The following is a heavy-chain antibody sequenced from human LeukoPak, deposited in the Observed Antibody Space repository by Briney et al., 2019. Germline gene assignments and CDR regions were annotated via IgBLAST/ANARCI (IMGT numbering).Heavy chain of an antibody. Sequence: GESLKISCKGSGYSFTSYWLGWVRQMPGKGLEWMGIIYPGDSDTRYSPSFQGQVTISADKSISTAYLQWSSLKASDTAMYYCARHPNSYAKYYYYYGMDVWGQGTTVTVSS. J-gene: IGHJ6*02. D-gene: IGHD5-18*01. CDR3: ARHPNSYAKYYYYYGMDV. CDR2: IYPGDSDT. V-gene: IGHV5-51*01. CDR1: GYSFTSYW.